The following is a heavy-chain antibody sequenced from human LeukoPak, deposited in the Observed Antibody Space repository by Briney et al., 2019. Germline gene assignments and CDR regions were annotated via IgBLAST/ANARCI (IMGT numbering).Heavy chain of an antibody. V-gene: IGHV4-59*08. CDR3: ARHSLVLHGSGSYFLNSMDV. J-gene: IGHJ6*02. CDR2: IYDSAIA. D-gene: IGHD3-10*01. CDR1: GGSISSYD. Sequence: PSETLSLTCTVSGGSISSYDWSWIRQLPGQGLEWIGNIYDSAIASYSPSLKSRATISVDTSQNQFALNLSSVTAADTAVYYCARHSLVLHGSGSYFLNSMDVWGQGTTVTVSS.